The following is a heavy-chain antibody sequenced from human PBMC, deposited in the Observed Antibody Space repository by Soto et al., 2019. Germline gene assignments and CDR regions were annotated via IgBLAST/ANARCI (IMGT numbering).Heavy chain of an antibody. Sequence: SVKVSCKASGGAFSSYAISWVRQAPGQGLEWMGGIIPIFGTANYAQKFQGRVTITADESTSTAYMELGSLRSEDTAVYYCASCYYGSGSYGLNYYYYGMDVWGQGTTVTVSS. J-gene: IGHJ6*02. CDR3: ASCYYGSGSYGLNYYYYGMDV. CDR2: IIPIFGTA. D-gene: IGHD3-10*01. V-gene: IGHV1-69*13. CDR1: GGAFSSYA.